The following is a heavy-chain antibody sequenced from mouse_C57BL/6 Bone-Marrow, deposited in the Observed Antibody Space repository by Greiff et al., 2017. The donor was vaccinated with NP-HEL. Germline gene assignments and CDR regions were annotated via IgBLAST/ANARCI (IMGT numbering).Heavy chain of an antibody. D-gene: IGHD1-1*01. CDR3: ARRTTVGDWYFDV. CDR1: GFTFSDYY. J-gene: IGHJ1*03. V-gene: IGHV5-12*01. CDR2: ISNGGGST. Sequence: EVMLVESGGGLVQPGGSLKLSCAASGFTFSDYYMYWVRQTPEKRLEWVAYISNGGGSTYYPDTVKGRFTISRDNAKNTLYLQMIRLKAEDTAMYYCARRTTVGDWYFDVWGTGTTVTVSS.